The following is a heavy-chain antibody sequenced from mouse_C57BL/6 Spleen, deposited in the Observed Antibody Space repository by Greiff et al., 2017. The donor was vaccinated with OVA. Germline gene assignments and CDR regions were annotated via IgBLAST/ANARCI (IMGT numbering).Heavy chain of an antibody. CDR2: IWRGGST. CDR3: AKERGAPSMDY. D-gene: IGHD3-1*01. Sequence: VQLQQSGPGLVQPSQSLSITCTASGFSLTSYGVHWVRQSPGKGLEWLGVIWRGGSTDYNAAFMSRLSITNDNSKSQVFFKMNSLQADDTAIYYCAKERGAPSMDYWGQGTSVTVSS. CDR1: GFSLTSYG. V-gene: IGHV2-5*01. J-gene: IGHJ4*01.